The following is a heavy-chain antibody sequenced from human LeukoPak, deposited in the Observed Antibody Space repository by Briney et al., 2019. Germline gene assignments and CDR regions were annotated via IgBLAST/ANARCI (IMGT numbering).Heavy chain of an antibody. CDR1: GGSFSGYY. D-gene: IGHD6-6*01. Sequence: SETLSLTCAVYGGSFSGYYWSWIRQPPGKGLEWIGEINHSGSTNYNPSLKSRVTISVDTSKNQFSLKLSSVTAADTAVYYCASRRIAAPSRRSKDFDIWGQGTMVTVSS. V-gene: IGHV4-34*01. CDR2: INHSGST. CDR3: ASRRIAAPSRRSKDFDI. J-gene: IGHJ3*02.